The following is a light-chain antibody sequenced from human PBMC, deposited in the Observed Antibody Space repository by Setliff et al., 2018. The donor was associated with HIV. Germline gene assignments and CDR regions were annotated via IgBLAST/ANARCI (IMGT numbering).Light chain of an antibody. CDR3: SSYTSSYTYV. CDR1: SNDVGRYDL. V-gene: IGLV2-14*02. Sequence: ALTQPASVSGSPGQSITISCTGTSNDVGRYDLVSWYQQHPARAPKLIIYQATRRPSGVSNRFSGSKSGNVASLTISGLQAEDEADYYCSSYTSSYTYVFGTGTKV. CDR2: QAT. J-gene: IGLJ1*01.